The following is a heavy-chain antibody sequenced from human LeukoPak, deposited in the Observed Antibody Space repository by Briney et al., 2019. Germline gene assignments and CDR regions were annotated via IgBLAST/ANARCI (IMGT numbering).Heavy chain of an antibody. CDR1: GFTFSSYS. D-gene: IGHD4-17*01. V-gene: IGHV3-48*04. CDR2: ISSSSSTI. CDR3: ARDHVRYGDYAVDY. Sequence: GGSLRLSCAASGFTFSSYSMNWVRQAPGKGLEWVSYISSSSSTIYYADSVKGRFTISRDNAKNSLYLQMNSLRAEDTAVYYCARDHVRYGDYAVDYWGQGTLVTVSS. J-gene: IGHJ4*02.